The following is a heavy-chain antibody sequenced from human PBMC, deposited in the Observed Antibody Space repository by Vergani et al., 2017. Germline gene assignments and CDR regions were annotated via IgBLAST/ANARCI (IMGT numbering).Heavy chain of an antibody. CDR2: IQFDGSNQ. J-gene: IGHJ4*02. CDR3: AKHFRGWGIDY. Sequence: QVQLVESGGGVVQRGGSLRLSCATSGFPLSNYDMQWIRQGPGKGLEFVGFIQFDGSNQYYADSVKGRFTLSRDFYKNTLYLQMNSLRTDDTATYYCAKHFRGWGIDYWGQGTQVIVSS. D-gene: IGHD3-16*01. V-gene: IGHV3-30*02. CDR1: GFPLSNYD.